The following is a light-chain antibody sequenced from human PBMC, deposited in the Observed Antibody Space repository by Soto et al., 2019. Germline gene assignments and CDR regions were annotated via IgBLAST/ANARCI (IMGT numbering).Light chain of an antibody. Sequence: IQLPQSPSFLSASVGDRVTITCRASQGISSYLAWYQQKPGKAPKLLIYAASTLQSGVPSRFSGSGSGTEFTLTISSLQADDFATYYCQQYNDLSTFGGGTKVDI. V-gene: IGKV1-9*01. J-gene: IGKJ4*01. CDR1: QGISSY. CDR2: AAS. CDR3: QQYNDLST.